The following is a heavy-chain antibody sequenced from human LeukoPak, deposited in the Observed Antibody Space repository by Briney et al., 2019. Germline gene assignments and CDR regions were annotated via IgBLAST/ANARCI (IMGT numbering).Heavy chain of an antibody. V-gene: IGHV3-23*01. CDR2: TTGGGGST. J-gene: IGHJ4*02. D-gene: IGHD1-26*01. CDR1: GGSISSGGYY. CDR3: AKGAGASRFHYCDY. Sequence: QTSETLSLTCTVSGGSISSGGYYWSWIRQHPGKGLEWVSATTGGGGSTYYADSVKGRFTISRDNSKNTLYLQMNSLRAEDTAVYYCAKGAGASRFHYCDYWGQGTLVTVSS.